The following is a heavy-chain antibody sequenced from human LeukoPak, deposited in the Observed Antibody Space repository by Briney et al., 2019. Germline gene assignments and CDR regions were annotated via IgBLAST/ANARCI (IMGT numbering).Heavy chain of an antibody. CDR2: IYSGGGT. V-gene: IGHV3-66*01. CDR1: GFTVSSNY. CDR3: ASPAITGTAGY. Sequence: GGSLRLSCAASGFTVSSNYMNWVRQAPGKGLEWVSVIYSGGGTYYADSVKGRLTISRDNSKNTMYLQMNSLRAEDTAVYYCASPAITGTAGYWGQGTLVTVSS. J-gene: IGHJ4*02. D-gene: IGHD1-20*01.